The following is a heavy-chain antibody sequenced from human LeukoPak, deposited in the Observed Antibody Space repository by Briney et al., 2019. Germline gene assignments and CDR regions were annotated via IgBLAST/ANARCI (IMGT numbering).Heavy chain of an antibody. CDR2: IYYSGST. V-gene: IGHV4-61*08. CDR1: GGSISSGDYY. D-gene: IGHD4-17*01. CDR3: ARGDDYGGYVGWFDP. J-gene: IGHJ5*02. Sequence: SQTLSLTCTVSGGSISSGDYYWSWIRQPPGKGLEWIGYIYYSGSTNYNPSLKSRVTISVDTSKNQFSLKLSSVTAAGTAVYYCARGDDYGGYVGWFDPWGQGTLVTVSS.